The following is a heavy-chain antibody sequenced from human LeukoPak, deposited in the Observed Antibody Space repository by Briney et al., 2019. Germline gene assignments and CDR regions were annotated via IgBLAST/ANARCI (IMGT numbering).Heavy chain of an antibody. Sequence: PGGSLRLSCAASGFTFSTYWMSWVRQAPGKGLEWVANIKQDGSETYYVDSVEGRFTISRDNAKNSLFLQMNSLTDEDTAVYYCARDNYASGSHSPWGQGTLVTVSS. D-gene: IGHD3-10*01. CDR3: ARDNYASGSHSP. J-gene: IGHJ5*02. V-gene: IGHV3-7*01. CDR2: IKQDGSET. CDR1: GFTFSTYW.